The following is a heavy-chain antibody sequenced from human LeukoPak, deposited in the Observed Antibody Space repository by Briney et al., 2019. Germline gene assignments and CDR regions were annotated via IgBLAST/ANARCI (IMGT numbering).Heavy chain of an antibody. D-gene: IGHD6-13*01. CDR2: IRYDGSNK. CDR3: AKDYILAAAGPNWFDP. CDR1: GFTFSSYG. Sequence: GGSLRLSCAASGFTFSSYGMHWVRQAPGKGLEWVAFIRYDGSNKYYADSVKGRFTISRDNSKNTLYLQMNSLRAEDTAVYYCAKDYILAAAGPNWFDPWGQGTLVTVSS. J-gene: IGHJ5*02. V-gene: IGHV3-30*02.